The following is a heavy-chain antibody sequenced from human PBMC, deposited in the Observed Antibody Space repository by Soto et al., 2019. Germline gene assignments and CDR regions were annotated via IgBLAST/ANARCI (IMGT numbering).Heavy chain of an antibody. J-gene: IGHJ6*02. CDR1: GGSIISNSYY. D-gene: IGHD3-22*01. V-gene: IGHV4-39*07. CDR3: ARTSYYDSSGYYNMDV. CDR2: ILHSGST. Sequence: SETLSLTCTVSGGSIISNSYYWGWIRQPPGKGLEWIGSILHSGSTYYNPSLKSRVTMSVDKSKNQSSLKLTSVTAADTADYYCARTSYYDSSGYYNMDVWGQGTTVTVSS.